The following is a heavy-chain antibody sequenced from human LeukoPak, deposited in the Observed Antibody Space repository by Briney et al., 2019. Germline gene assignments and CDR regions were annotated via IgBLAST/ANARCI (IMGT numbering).Heavy chain of an antibody. CDR2: ISPYNGNT. CDR3: ARAVDYHDSSGYYYPIDH. D-gene: IGHD3-22*01. V-gene: IGHV1-18*01. CDR1: GYTFTSYL. Sequence: GASVKVSCTTSGYTFTSYLITWVRQAPGQGLEWMGWISPYNGNTNYLRKYQGRVTMSTDTSTTTAYMDLRNLKFDDTAVYYCARAVDYHDSSGYYYPIDHWGQGTLVTVSS. J-gene: IGHJ4*02.